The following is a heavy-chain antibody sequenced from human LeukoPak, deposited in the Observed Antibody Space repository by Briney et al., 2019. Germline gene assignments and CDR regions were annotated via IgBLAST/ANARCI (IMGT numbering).Heavy chain of an antibody. J-gene: IGHJ4*02. CDR2: IKSDGSDI. CDR3: ARWYYGSGSWVLDY. D-gene: IGHD3-10*01. V-gene: IGHV3-7*05. CDR1: GXTFSSYW. Sequence: TGGSLRLSCAASGXTFSSYWMSWVRQAPGKGLEWVANIKSDGSDIHYVDSVKGRFTISRDNAKNSLYLQMNSLRAEDTAVYYCARWYYGSGSWVLDYWGQGTLVTVSS.